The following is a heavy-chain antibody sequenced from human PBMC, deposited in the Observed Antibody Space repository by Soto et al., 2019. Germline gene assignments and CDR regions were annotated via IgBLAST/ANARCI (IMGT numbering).Heavy chain of an antibody. J-gene: IGHJ4*02. D-gene: IGHD1-1*01. CDR1: GFAFSSYW. Sequence: GGSLRLSCAASGFAFSSYWMHWARQTPGKGPVWVSRIYNDGSRTAYADSVKGRFTISRDNAKNTMYLQMSSLTVEDTAVYYCARDLSGDTTHYFDLWGQGTLVTVSS. CDR3: ARDLSGDTTHYFDL. V-gene: IGHV3-74*01. CDR2: IYNDGSRT.